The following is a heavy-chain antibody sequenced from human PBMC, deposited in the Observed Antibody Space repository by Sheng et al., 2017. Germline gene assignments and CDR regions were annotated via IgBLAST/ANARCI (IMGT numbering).Heavy chain of an antibody. D-gene: IGHD3-3*01. J-gene: IGHJ4*02. V-gene: IGHV3-23*04. CDR1: GFNLRNYA. CDR2: LTGSGDRT. CDR3: ARDGYDFWTFDH. Sequence: DVQLVESGGGFVQPGGSLRLSCAASGFNLRNYAMTWVRQAPGKGLEWVSALTGSGDRTNYADSVKGRFTIFRDNSKNTLYLQMNNLRAEDTALYYCARDGYDFWTFDHWGQGTLVT.